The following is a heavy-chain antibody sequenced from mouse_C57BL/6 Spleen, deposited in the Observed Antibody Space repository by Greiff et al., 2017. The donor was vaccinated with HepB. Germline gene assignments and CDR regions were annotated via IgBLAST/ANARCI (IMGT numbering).Heavy chain of an antibody. CDR1: GYTFTTYP. CDR3: ARRGAQAHYAMDY. D-gene: IGHD3-2*02. CDR2: FHPYNDDT. V-gene: IGHV1-47*01. Sequence: LEESGAELVKPGASVKMSCKASGYTFTTYPIEWMKQNHGKSLEWIGNFHPYNDDTKYNEKFKGKATLTVEKSSSTVYLELSRLTSDDSAVYYCARRGAQAHYAMDYWGQGTSVTVSS. J-gene: IGHJ4*01.